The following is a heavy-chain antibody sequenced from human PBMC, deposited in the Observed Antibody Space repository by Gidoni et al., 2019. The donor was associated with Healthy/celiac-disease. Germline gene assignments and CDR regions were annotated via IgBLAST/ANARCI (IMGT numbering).Heavy chain of an antibody. CDR3: ARYAVNGFSVAATGFDY. Sequence: EVQLVESGGGLVKPGGYLRLSCPASGFTFISYSMNWVRQAPGKGLEWVSSISSSSSYIYYADSVKGRFTISRDNAKNSLYLQMNSLRAEDTAVYYCARYAVNGFSVAATGFDYWGQGTLVTVSS. D-gene: IGHD2-15*01. CDR1: GFTFISYS. V-gene: IGHV3-21*01. CDR2: ISSSSSYI. J-gene: IGHJ4*02.